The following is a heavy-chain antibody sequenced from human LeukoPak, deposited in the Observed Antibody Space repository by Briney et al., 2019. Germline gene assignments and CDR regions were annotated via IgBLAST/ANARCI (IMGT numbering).Heavy chain of an antibody. J-gene: IGHJ4*02. Sequence: PSETLSLTCTVSGGSISSGSYYWSWIRQPAGKGLEWIGRIYTSGSINYNPSLKSRVTISVDTSKNQFSLKLSSVTAADTAVYYCARVRADLRAVRGPFDYWGREPWSPSPQ. CDR1: GGSISSGSYY. V-gene: IGHV4-61*02. CDR2: IYTSGSI. D-gene: IGHD3-10*01. CDR3: ARVRADLRAVRGPFDY.